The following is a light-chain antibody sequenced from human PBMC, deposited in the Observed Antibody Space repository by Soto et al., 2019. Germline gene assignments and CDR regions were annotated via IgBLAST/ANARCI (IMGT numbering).Light chain of an antibody. CDR3: NSYTTSTTLV. J-gene: IGLJ2*01. CDR1: NSDVGAYNY. CDR2: EVS. Sequence: QSGLTQPASVSGSPGQSITISCTGTNSDVGAYNYVSWYQQHPGKAPKLMIYEVSNRPSGISSRFSGSKSGNTASLTISGLQPEDEADYYCNSYTTSTTLVFGGGTKLTVL. V-gene: IGLV2-14*01.